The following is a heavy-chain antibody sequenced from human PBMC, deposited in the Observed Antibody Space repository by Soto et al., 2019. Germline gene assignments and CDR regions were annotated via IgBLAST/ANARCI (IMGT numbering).Heavy chain of an antibody. CDR1: GGTFSNDI. CDR3: ARAPSWYIFDD. Sequence: GASVKVSCKSSGGTFSNDIITWVRQAPGQGLEWMGRIVLLLNIANYAQKFQGRVTITADTSASTAYMELSSLRSEDTAVYYCARAPSWYIFDDWGQGTLVTVSS. J-gene: IGHJ4*02. CDR2: IVLLLNIA. D-gene: IGHD6-13*01. V-gene: IGHV1-69*02.